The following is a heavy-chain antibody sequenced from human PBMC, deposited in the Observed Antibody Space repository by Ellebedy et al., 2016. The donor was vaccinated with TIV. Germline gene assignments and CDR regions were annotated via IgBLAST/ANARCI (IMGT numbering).Heavy chain of an antibody. Sequence: SETLSLTCIVSGGPISNYYWSWIRQPPGKGLEWIGYIYNSGSTNYSPSLKSRVTISVDTSKNQFSLKLSSVTAADTAVYYCARGSSSWYWSFDIWGQGTMVTVSS. D-gene: IGHD6-13*01. V-gene: IGHV4-59*01. J-gene: IGHJ3*02. CDR1: GGPISNYY. CDR2: IYNSGST. CDR3: ARGSSSWYWSFDI.